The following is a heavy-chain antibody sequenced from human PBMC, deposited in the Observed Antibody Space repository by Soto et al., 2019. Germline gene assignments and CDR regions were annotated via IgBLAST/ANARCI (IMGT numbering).Heavy chain of an antibody. CDR1: GGSFSGYY. D-gene: IGHD3-10*01. V-gene: IGHV4-34*01. CDR2: INHSGST. J-gene: IGHJ4*02. CDR3: ARQRSGSITMVRGVNIYFDY. Sequence: SETLSLTCAVYGGSFSGYYWSWIRQPPGKGLEWIGEINHSGSTNYNPSLKSRVTISVDTSKNQFSLKLSSVTAADTAVYYCARQRSGSITMVRGVNIYFDYWGQGTLVTVSS.